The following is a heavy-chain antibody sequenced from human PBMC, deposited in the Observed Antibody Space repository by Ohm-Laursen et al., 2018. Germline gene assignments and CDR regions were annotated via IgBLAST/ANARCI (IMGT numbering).Heavy chain of an antibody. CDR3: AKDRAFNRPLVSSSENYFDY. Sequence: GSLRLSCTASGFTFNNYAMNWVRQAPGKGLEWVSGISGNSGRTYYADPVKGRFTISRDNSKNTVYLQMNSLRAEDMAVYYCAKDRAFNRPLVSSSENYFDYWGQGTLVTVSS. V-gene: IGHV3-23*01. J-gene: IGHJ4*02. CDR1: GFTFNNYA. CDR2: ISGNSGRT. D-gene: IGHD6-6*01.